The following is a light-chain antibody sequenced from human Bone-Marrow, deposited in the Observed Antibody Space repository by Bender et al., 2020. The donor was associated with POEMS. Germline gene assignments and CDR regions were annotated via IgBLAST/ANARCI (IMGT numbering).Light chain of an antibody. CDR3: STYTSSSSLV. V-gene: IGLV2-14*03. Sequence: QSALTQPASVSGSPGQSITISCTATTSDIDDFNWYQQHPDKAPKLMIYDVSNRPSGVSNRFSGSKSGNTASLTISGLQAEDEADYYCSTYTSSSSLVFGTGTKVTVL. J-gene: IGLJ1*01. CDR2: DVS. CDR1: TSDIDDFN.